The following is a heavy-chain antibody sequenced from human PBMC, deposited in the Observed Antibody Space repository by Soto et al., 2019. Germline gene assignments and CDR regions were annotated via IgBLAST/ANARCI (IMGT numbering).Heavy chain of an antibody. CDR3: ARDGGCRQLPARRRWAYFIDF. D-gene: IGHD6-6*01. V-gene: IGHV3-30-3*01. Sequence: QVQLVESGGGVVRPGRSLRLSCLASAFTFSDYTMHWVRQSQGKGLEWVALISYDGSEKYFADSVKGRFTVSKDNSKNTVYLQMNSLRAEDTAIYYCARDGGCRQLPARRRWAYFIDFWSQGTLVTVSS. CDR1: AFTFSDYT. CDR2: ISYDGSEK. J-gene: IGHJ4*02.